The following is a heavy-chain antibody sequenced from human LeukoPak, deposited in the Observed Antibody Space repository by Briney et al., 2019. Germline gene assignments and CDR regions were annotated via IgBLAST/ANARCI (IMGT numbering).Heavy chain of an antibody. CDR1: GFTFSSYE. V-gene: IGHV3-48*03. Sequence: GGSLRLSCAASGFTFSSYEMNWVRQAPGKGLEWVSYISSSGSTICYADSVKGRFTISRDNAKNSLYLQMNSLRAEDTAVYYCARELTVAGTLIDYWGQGTLVTVSS. D-gene: IGHD6-19*01. CDR2: ISSSGSTI. CDR3: ARELTVAGTLIDY. J-gene: IGHJ4*02.